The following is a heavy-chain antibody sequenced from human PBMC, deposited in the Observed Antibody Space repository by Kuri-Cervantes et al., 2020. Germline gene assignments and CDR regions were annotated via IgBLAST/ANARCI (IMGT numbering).Heavy chain of an antibody. D-gene: IGHD6-19*01. J-gene: IGHJ4*02. V-gene: IGHV3-74*01. CDR3: ARVKQWLPDY. Sequence: ETLSLTCAASGFTFDDYAMHWVRQAPGKGLVWVSRINSDGRSTSYADSVKGRFTISRDNAKNTVYLHMESLRAEDTAVYYCARVKQWLPDYWGQGTLVTVSS. CDR1: GFTFDDYA. CDR2: INSDGRST.